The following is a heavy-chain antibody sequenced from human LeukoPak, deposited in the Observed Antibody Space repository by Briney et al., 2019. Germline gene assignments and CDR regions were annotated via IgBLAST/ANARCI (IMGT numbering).Heavy chain of an antibody. CDR2: ISSSSSTI. CDR3: ARDRAICGVVSYYFDY. D-gene: IGHD3-3*01. J-gene: IGHJ4*02. Sequence: PGGSLRLSCAASGFTFSSYSMNWVRQAPGKGLEWVSYISSSSSTIYYADSVKGRFTISRDNAKNSLYLQMNSLRAEDTAVYYCARDRAICGVVSYYFDYWGQGTLVTVSS. V-gene: IGHV3-48*01. CDR1: GFTFSSYS.